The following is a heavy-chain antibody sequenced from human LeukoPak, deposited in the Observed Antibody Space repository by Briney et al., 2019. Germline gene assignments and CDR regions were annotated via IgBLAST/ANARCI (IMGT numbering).Heavy chain of an antibody. CDR3: AKAPSEVGGYYPEYFRH. CDR1: GFTFSTYW. V-gene: IGHV3-74*01. J-gene: IGHJ1*01. D-gene: IGHD3-22*01. CDR2: IKSDGGT. Sequence: GGSLRLSCAASGFTFSTYWMHWVRQAPGKGLVWVSRIKSDGGTNYADSVKGRFTISRDNAKKTVSLQMNSLRPEDTGVYYCAKAPSEVGGYYPEYFRHWGQGTLVTVSS.